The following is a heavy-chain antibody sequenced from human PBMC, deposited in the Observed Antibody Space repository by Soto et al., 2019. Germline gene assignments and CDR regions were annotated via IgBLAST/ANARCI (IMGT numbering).Heavy chain of an antibody. CDR3: ARGIRIAVAGFDY. J-gene: IGHJ4*02. CDR2: INHSGST. D-gene: IGHD6-19*01. V-gene: IGHV4-34*01. Sequence: QVQLQQWGAGLLKPSETLSLTCAVYGGSFSGYYWSSIRQPPGKGLEWIGEINHSGSTNYNPSLKSRVTISVDTSKNQFSLKLSSVTAADTAVYYCARGIRIAVAGFDYWGQGTLVTVSS. CDR1: GGSFSGYY.